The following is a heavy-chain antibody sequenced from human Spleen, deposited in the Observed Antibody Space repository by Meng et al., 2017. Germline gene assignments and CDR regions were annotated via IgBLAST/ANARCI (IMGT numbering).Heavy chain of an antibody. CDR2: ISSSSTI. Sequence: GESLKISCAASGFTFSSYAMHWVRQAPGKGLEWVSSISSSSTIYYADSVKGRFTISRDNAKNSLYLQMNSLRAEDTAVYYCARPLGGLSSKYFQHWGQGTLVTVSS. V-gene: IGHV3-69-1*01. D-gene: IGHD2-8*02. CDR3: ARPLGGLSSKYFQH. J-gene: IGHJ1*01. CDR1: GFTFSSYA.